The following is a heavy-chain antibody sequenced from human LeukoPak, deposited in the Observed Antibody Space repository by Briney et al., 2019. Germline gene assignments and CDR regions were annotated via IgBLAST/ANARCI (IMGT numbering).Heavy chain of an antibody. CDR2: ISAYNGNT. CDR1: GYTFTNYG. CDR3: ARDRGGGHMDV. D-gene: IGHD2-15*01. Sequence: ASVKVSCKASGYTFTNYGISWVRQAPGQGLEWMGWISAYNGNTNYAQKLQSRVTMTTDTSTSTAYMELRSLRAGDTAVYYCARDRGGGHMDVWGKGTTVTISS. V-gene: IGHV1-18*01. J-gene: IGHJ6*03.